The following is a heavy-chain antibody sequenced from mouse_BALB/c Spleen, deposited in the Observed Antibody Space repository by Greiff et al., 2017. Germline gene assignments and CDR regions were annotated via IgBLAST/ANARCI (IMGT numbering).Heavy chain of an antibody. V-gene: IGHV1-18*01. CDR1: GYTFTDYN. CDR2: INPHYDST. Sequence: EVQLQQFGAELVKPGASVKISCKASGYTFTDYNMDWVKQSHGKSLEWIGDINPHYDSTSYNQKFKGKATLTVDKSSSTAYMELRSLTSEDSAVYYCTRWDGNYGYWYFDVWGAGTTVTVSS. D-gene: IGHD2-1*01. CDR3: TRWDGNYGYWYFDV. J-gene: IGHJ1*01.